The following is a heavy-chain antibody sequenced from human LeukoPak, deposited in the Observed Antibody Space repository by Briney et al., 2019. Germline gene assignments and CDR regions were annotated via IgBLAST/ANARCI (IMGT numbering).Heavy chain of an antibody. CDR1: GGSITNYY. CDR2: IYYSGST. Sequence: SDTLSLTCTVSGGSITNYYWSWIRQPPGKGLECIGYIYYSGSTNYNPSLKSRVTISLHTSKNQFSLKLNSVTAADTAVYYCARGVPYGPSYEFFDYWGQGTLVTVSS. CDR3: ARGVPYGPSYEFFDY. V-gene: IGHV4-59*07. D-gene: IGHD3-10*01. J-gene: IGHJ4*02.